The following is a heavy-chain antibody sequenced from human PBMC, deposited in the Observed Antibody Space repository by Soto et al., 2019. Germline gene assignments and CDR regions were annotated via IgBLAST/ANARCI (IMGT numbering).Heavy chain of an antibody. CDR3: TSGLAYDSSGYYHSLGYYYGMDV. CDR2: IRSKAYGGTT. D-gene: IGHD3-22*01. CDR1: GFTFGDYA. J-gene: IGHJ6*02. Sequence: GGSLRLSCTASGFTFGDYAMSWVRQAPGKGLEWVGFIRSKAYGGTTEYAASVKGRFTISRDDSKSIAYLQMNSLKTEDTAVYYCTSGLAYDSSGYYHSLGYYYGMDVWGQGTTVTVSS. V-gene: IGHV3-49*04.